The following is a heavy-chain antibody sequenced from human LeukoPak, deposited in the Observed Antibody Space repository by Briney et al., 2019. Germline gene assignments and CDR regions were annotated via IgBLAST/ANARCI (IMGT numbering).Heavy chain of an antibody. CDR2: INGDGSST. CDR1: GFTFSRYW. Sequence: GGSLRLSCAASGFTFSRYWMQWVRQAPGKGLVWISRINGDGSSTAYADSGRGRFTISRDNAKNTVYLQMNSLRAEDTAVYYCARELPFDYWGQGTLVTVSS. J-gene: IGHJ4*02. V-gene: IGHV3-74*01. CDR3: ARELPFDY.